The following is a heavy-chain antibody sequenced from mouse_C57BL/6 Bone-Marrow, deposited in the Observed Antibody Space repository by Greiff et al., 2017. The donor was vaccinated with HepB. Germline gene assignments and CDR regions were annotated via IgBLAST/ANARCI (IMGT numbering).Heavy chain of an antibody. V-gene: IGHV5-12*01. CDR2: ISNGGGST. CDR1: GFTFSDYY. D-gene: IGHD2-5*01. J-gene: IGHJ4*01. Sequence: EVKLMESGGGLVQPGGSLKLSCAASGFTFSDYYMYWVRQTPEKRLEWVAYISNGGGSTYYPDTVKGRFTIATDKAKNTLYLQMSRLKSEDTTLYYCARLKDYSNTGGVMDYWGQGTSVTVSS. CDR3: ARLKDYSNTGGVMDY.